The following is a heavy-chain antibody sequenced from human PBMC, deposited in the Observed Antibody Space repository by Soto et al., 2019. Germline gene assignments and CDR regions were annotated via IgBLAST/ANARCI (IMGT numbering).Heavy chain of an antibody. Sequence: RGESLKISCKGSGYSFTSYWIGWVRQMPGKGLEWMGIIYPGDSDTRYSPSFQGQVTISADKSISTAYLQWSSLKASDTAMYYCERMGNYGVLMPYFDYCGQGTLVTVSA. CDR3: ERMGNYGVLMPYFDY. V-gene: IGHV5-51*01. CDR1: GYSFTSYW. CDR2: IYPGDSDT. D-gene: IGHD4-17*01. J-gene: IGHJ4*02.